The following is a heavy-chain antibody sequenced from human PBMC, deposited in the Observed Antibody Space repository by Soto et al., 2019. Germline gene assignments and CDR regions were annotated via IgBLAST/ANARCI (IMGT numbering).Heavy chain of an antibody. CDR2: IWYDGSHE. D-gene: IGHD5-12*01. CDR1: GFTFSSFV. J-gene: IGHJ4*02. CDR3: ARDRGYSGYDYDF. V-gene: IGHV3-33*01. Sequence: QVQLEESGGVVVQPGTSLRLSCAASGFTFSSFVMHWVRQAPGKGLEWVAVIWYDGSHEYYADSVKGRFTISRDNSKNTLYLQMSSLRAEDTAVYYCARDRGYSGYDYDFWGQGTLVTVSS.